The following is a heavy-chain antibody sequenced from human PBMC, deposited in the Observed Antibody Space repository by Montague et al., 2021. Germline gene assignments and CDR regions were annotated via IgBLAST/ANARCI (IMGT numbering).Heavy chain of an antibody. V-gene: IGHV4-59*08. CDR2: IYYIGST. J-gene: IGHJ3*02. Sequence: SETLSLTCTVSDGSISAYYWSWIRQPPGKGLEWIGYIYYIGSTNYNPSLKSRVTVSVDTSKNQFSLKLSSVTAADTAVYYCARHGVSSWYRELDGFDIWGQGTMVIVSS. CDR1: DGSISAYY. CDR3: ARHGVSSWYRELDGFDI. D-gene: IGHD6-13*01.